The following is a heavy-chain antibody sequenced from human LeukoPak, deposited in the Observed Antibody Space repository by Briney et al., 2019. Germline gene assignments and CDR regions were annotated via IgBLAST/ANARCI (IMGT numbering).Heavy chain of an antibody. CDR1: GFTFSSYS. CDR3: AKSIGYYYYMDV. Sequence: PGGSLRLSCAASGFTFSSYSMNWVRQAPGKGLEWVSAISGSGGSTYYADSVKGRFTISRDNSKKTLYLQMNSLRAEDTAVYYCAKSIGYYYYMDVWGKGTTVTVSS. J-gene: IGHJ6*03. CDR2: ISGSGGST. V-gene: IGHV3-23*01.